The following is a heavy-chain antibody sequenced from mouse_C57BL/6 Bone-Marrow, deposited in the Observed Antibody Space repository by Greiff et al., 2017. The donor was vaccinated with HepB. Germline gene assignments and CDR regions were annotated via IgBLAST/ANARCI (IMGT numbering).Heavy chain of an antibody. CDR2: IYPGSGST. Sequence: QVQLKQPGAELVKPGASVKMSCKASGYTFTSYWITWVKQRPGQGLEWIGDIYPGSGSTNYNEKFKSKATLTVDTSSSTAYMQLSSLTSEDSAVYYCARELLRHAGWYFDVWGTGTTVTVSS. J-gene: IGHJ1*03. D-gene: IGHD1-1*01. V-gene: IGHV1-55*01. CDR3: ARELLRHAGWYFDV. CDR1: GYTFTSYW.